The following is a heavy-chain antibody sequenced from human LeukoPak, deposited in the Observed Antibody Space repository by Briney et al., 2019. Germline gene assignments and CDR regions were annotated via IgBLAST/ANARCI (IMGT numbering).Heavy chain of an antibody. CDR3: VKDHGYSSGWYVRGFDY. CDR1: GFTFSGYA. V-gene: IGHV3-64D*08. CDR2: ISSNGGST. D-gene: IGHD6-19*01. Sequence: GGSLRLSCSASGFTFSGYAMHWVRQAPGKGLEYVSGISSNGGSTYVADSVKGRFSISRDNSKNTLYLQMSSLRAEDTAVYYCVKDHGYSSGWYVRGFDYWGQGTLVTVSS. J-gene: IGHJ4*02.